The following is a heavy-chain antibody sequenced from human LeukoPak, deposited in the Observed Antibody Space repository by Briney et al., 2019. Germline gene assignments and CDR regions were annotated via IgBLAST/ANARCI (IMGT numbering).Heavy chain of an antibody. CDR2: IYYSGST. CDR3: ARQTAAASFDY. CDR1: GGSISSGGYY. V-gene: IGHV4-31*03. D-gene: IGHD6-13*01. Sequence: PSETLSLTCTVSGGSISSGGYYWSWIPQHPGKGLEWIGYIYYSGSTYYNPSLKSRVTISVDTSKNQFSLKLSSVTAADTAVYYCARQTAAASFDYWGQGTLVTVSS. J-gene: IGHJ4*02.